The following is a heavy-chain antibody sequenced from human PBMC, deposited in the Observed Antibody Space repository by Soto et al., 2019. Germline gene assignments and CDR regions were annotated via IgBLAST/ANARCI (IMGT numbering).Heavy chain of an antibody. CDR3: ASLTAMVNYYYYGMDV. D-gene: IGHD5-18*01. CDR1: GGSFSGYY. CDR2: INHSGST. V-gene: IGHV4-34*01. J-gene: IGHJ6*02. Sequence: PSETLSLTCAVYGGSFSGYYWSWIRQPPGKGLEWIGEINHSGSTNYNPSLKSRVTISVDTSKNQFSLKLSSVTAADTAVYYCASLTAMVNYYYYGMDVWGQGTTVTVSS.